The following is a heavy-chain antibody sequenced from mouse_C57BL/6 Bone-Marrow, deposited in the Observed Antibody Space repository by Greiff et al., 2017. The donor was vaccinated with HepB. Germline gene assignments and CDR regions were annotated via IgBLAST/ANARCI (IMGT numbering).Heavy chain of an antibody. CDR1: GYTFTDYN. J-gene: IGHJ4*01. D-gene: IGHD1-1*02. CDR3: ARTIQSLYYYAMDY. Sequence: VQLQQSGPELVKPGASVKMSCKASGYTFTDYNMHWVKQSHGKSLEWIGYINPNNGGTSYNQKFKGQATLTVNKSSSTAYMELRSLTSEDSAVYYCARTIQSLYYYAMDYWGQGTSVTVSS. CDR2: INPNNGGT. V-gene: IGHV1-22*01.